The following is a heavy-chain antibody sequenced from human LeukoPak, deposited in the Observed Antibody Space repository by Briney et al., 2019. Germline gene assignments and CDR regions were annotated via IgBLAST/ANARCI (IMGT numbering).Heavy chain of an antibody. CDR3: ARAARYFDWLPPDS. J-gene: IGHJ4*02. D-gene: IGHD3-9*01. CDR1: GYTFTSYG. V-gene: IGHV1-18*01. CDR2: ISAYNGNT. Sequence: ASVKLSCKSSGYTFTSYGISWVRQAPGQGLELMGWISAYNGNTNYAHKLQGRVTMTTDTSTSTDYMELRSLRSDDTAVYYCARAARYFDWLPPDSWGQGTLVTVSS.